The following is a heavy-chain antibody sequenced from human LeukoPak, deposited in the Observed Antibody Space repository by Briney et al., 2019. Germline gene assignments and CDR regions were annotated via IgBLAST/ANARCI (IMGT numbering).Heavy chain of an antibody. V-gene: IGHV4-39*07. J-gene: IGHJ4*02. D-gene: IGHD3-3*01. CDR1: GGSISSSSYY. Sequence: SETLSLTCTVSGGSISSSSYYWGWIRQPPGKGLEWIGSFYYSGSTYYNPSLKSRVTISVDTSKNQFSLKLSSVTAADTAVYYCASFDFWSGQAADYWGQGTLVTVSS. CDR2: FYYSGST. CDR3: ASFDFWSGQAADY.